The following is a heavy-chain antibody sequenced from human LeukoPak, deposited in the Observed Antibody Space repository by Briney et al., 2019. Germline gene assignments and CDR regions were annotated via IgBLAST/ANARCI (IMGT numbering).Heavy chain of an antibody. CDR2: IISIFGTA. CDR1: GGTFSSYA. D-gene: IGHD1-26*01. CDR3: ARDRYTYSGSRSLDY. V-gene: IGHV1-69*13. J-gene: IGHJ4*02. Sequence: SVKVSCKASGGTFSSYAISWVRQAPGQGLEWMGGIISIFGTANYAQEFQGRVTITADESTSTAYMELSSLRSEDTAVYYCARDRYTYSGSRSLDYWGQGTLVTVSS.